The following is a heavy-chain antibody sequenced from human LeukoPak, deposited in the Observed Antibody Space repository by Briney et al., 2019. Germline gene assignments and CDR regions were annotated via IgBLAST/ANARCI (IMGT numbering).Heavy chain of an antibody. V-gene: IGHV3-23*01. CDR2: ISGSGGST. J-gene: IGHJ4*02. D-gene: IGHD1-26*01. CDR3: ARTRYSGSYRPRVGDY. Sequence: GGSLRLSCAASGFTFSSYAMSWVRQAPGKGLEWVSAISGSGGSTYYADSVKGRFTISRDNSKNTLYLQMNSLRAEDTAVYYCARTRYSGSYRPRVGDYWGQGTLVTVSS. CDR1: GFTFSSYA.